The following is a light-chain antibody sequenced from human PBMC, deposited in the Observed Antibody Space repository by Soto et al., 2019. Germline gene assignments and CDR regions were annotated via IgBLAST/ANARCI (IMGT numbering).Light chain of an antibody. J-gene: IGKJ1*01. CDR3: QKYDSAPWT. Sequence: DIQMTQSPSSLSASVGDRVTITCRASQGISNYLLWYQQKPGKVPKLLIYAASTLQSGVPSRFSGSGSGTDFTLTITRLQPEDVATYYCQKYDSAPWTFGQGTKVEIK. V-gene: IGKV1-27*01. CDR1: QGISNY. CDR2: AAS.